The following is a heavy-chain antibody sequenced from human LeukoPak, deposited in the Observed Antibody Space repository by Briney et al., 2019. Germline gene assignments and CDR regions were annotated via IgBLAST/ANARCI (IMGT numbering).Heavy chain of an antibody. CDR1: GFTFSSYA. J-gene: IGHJ4*02. Sequence: GGSLRLSCAASGFTFSSYAMSWVRQAPGKGLEWVSAISGSGGSTYYADSVKGRFTISRDNSKNTLYLQMYSLRAEDTAVYYCAKAIASVVVPAATTDYWGQGTLVTVSS. CDR3: AKAIASVVVPAATTDY. V-gene: IGHV3-23*01. D-gene: IGHD2-2*01. CDR2: ISGSGGST.